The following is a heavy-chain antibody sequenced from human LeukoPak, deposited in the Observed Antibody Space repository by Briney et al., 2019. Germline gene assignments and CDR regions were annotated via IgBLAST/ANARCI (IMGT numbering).Heavy chain of an antibody. V-gene: IGHV1-8*03. D-gene: IGHD3-3*01. CDR2: MNPNSGNI. CDR3: ARTRQYDFWSGSPYYMDV. Sequence: ASVKVSCKASGYTFTNYDINWVRPATGQGLEWMGWMNPNSGNIGYAQKFQGRVSITRNTSTSTAYMELSSLRSEDTAVYYCARTRQYDFWSGSPYYMDVWGKGTTVTVSS. J-gene: IGHJ6*03. CDR1: GYTFTNYD.